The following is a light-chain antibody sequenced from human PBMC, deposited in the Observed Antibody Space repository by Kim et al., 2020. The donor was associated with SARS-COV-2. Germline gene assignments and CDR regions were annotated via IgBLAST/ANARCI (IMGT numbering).Light chain of an antibody. CDR2: GNN. CDR1: SSNIGAGYD. Sequence: QRVTLSCTGSSSNIGAGYDVHWYQQLPGTAPKLLIYGNNNRPSGVPDRFSGSKSGTSASLAITGLQAEDEADYYCQSYDSSLSGSVFGGGTQLTVL. V-gene: IGLV1-40*01. J-gene: IGLJ2*01. CDR3: QSYDSSLSGSV.